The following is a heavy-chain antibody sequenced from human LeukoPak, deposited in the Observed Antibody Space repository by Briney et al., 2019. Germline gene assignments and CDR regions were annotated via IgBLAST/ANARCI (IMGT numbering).Heavy chain of an antibody. D-gene: IGHD3-22*01. Sequence: KPSETLSLTCTVSGGSIISSSYYWGWIRQPPGKGLEWIASIYYRGNTYYNPSLKSRVTISADTSKNQLSLKLSSVTAADTAVYYCARESYYDSSGYVDDAFDIWGQGTMVTVSS. J-gene: IGHJ3*02. CDR1: GGSIISSSYY. V-gene: IGHV4-39*07. CDR2: IYYRGNT. CDR3: ARESYYDSSGYVDDAFDI.